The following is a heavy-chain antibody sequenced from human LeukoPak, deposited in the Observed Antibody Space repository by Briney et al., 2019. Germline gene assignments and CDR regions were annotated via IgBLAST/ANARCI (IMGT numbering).Heavy chain of an antibody. CDR1: GGSIGSSSYC. CDR2: ICYSGST. Sequence: PSETLSLTCSVSGGSIGSSSYCWGWIRQPPGKGLEWIGTICYSGSTFYNPSLKSRVTLSVDTSKNQFSLKLSSVTAADTAVYYCARTENCIPEDCFDPWGQGTLVTVSS. CDR3: ARTENCIPEDCFDP. J-gene: IGHJ5*02. V-gene: IGHV4-39*01. D-gene: IGHD2-2*02.